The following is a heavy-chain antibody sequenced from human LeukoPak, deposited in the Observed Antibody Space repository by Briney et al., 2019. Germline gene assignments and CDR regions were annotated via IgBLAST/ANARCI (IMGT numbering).Heavy chain of an antibody. D-gene: IGHD2-21*02. Sequence: PGGSLRLSCAASGFTFDDYGITWVRQVPGKGLEWVSGINWNGGSTGYADSVKGRFTISRDNAKKSVYLKMNNLRGDDTALYYCARDYCGGDCYPFDYWGQGILVTVSS. V-gene: IGHV3-20*04. CDR2: INWNGGST. J-gene: IGHJ4*02. CDR3: ARDYCGGDCYPFDY. CDR1: GFTFDDYG.